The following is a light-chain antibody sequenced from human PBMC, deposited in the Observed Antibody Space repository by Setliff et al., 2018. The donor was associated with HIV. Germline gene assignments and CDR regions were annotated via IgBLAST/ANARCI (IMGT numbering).Light chain of an antibody. Sequence: QSALTQPPSASGSPGQSVTISCTGTSGDVGGYNYVSWYQQHPGKAPKLMIYEVSNRPSGVSNRFSGSKSGNTASLTISGLQAEDEADFYCCSFTSINTYVFGTGTKVTVL. CDR2: EVS. J-gene: IGLJ1*01. CDR3: CSFTSINTYV. V-gene: IGLV2-14*01. CDR1: SGDVGGYNY.